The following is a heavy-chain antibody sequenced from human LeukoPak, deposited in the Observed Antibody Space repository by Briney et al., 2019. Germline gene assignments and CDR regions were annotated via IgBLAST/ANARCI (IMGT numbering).Heavy chain of an antibody. CDR2: IYYSGST. V-gene: IGHV4-59*01. J-gene: IGHJ4*02. D-gene: IGHD3-10*01. CDR1: GGSISSYY. CDR3: ARDQFDPELRDYYGSGRPDQKALDY. Sequence: SETLSLTCTVSGGSISSYYWSWIRQPPGKGLEWIGYIYYSGSTNYNPSLKSRVTISVDTSKNQFSLKLSSVTAADTAVYYCARDQFDPELRDYYGSGRPDQKALDYWGQGTLVTVSS.